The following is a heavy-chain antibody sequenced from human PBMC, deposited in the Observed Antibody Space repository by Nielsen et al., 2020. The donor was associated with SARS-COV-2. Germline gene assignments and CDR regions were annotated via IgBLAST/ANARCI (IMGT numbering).Heavy chain of an antibody. Sequence: GESLKISCEASGFTFENFWMSWVRQTPGKGLEWVANINQDGSEKYSVDSVEGRFTISRDNSKNTLFLQLNSLRAEDTAVYFCARGTAAGDYWGQGTLVTVSS. CDR1: GFTFENFW. V-gene: IGHV3-7*01. D-gene: IGHD6-13*01. CDR2: INQDGSEK. CDR3: ARGTAAGDY. J-gene: IGHJ4*02.